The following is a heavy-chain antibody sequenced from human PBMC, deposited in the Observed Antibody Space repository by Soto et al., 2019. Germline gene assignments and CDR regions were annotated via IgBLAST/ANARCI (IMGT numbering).Heavy chain of an antibody. Sequence: QVQLVQSGAEVKKPGSSVKVSCKASGGTFSSYAISWVRQAPGQGLEWMGGIIPIFGTANYAQKFQGRVTITADESTSTAYRELSSLRSEDTAVYYCARGSYIFTDYYYYYGMDVCGQGTTVTVSS. J-gene: IGHJ6*02. D-gene: IGHD3-10*01. CDR1: GGTFSSYA. V-gene: IGHV1-69*01. CDR3: ARGSYIFTDYYYYYGMDV. CDR2: IIPIFGTA.